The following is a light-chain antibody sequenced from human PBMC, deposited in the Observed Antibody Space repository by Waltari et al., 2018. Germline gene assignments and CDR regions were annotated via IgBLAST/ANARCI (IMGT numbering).Light chain of an antibody. V-gene: IGKV3-11*01. J-gene: IGKJ2*01. Sequence: EIVLTQSPATLSLSPGERATLSCRASQSVSSYLAWYQQKPGQTPRLLIYDASNRATGVPARVSGSGSGTDFTLTISSLEPEDFAVYFCQQRTNWPRNTFGQGTKLEIK. CDR2: DAS. CDR3: QQRTNWPRNT. CDR1: QSVSSY.